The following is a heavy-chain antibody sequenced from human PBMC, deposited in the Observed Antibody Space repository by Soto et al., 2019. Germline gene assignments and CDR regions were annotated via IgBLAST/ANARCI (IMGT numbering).Heavy chain of an antibody. CDR3: ARGDCSSTSCYTLDWFDH. J-gene: IGHJ5*02. CDR2: INHSGST. CDR1: GGSFSGYY. Sequence: SETLSLTCAVYGGSFSGYYWSWIRQPPGKGLEWIGEINHSGSTNYNPSLKSRVTISVDTSKNQFSLKLSSVTAADTAVYYCARGDCSSTSCYTLDWFDHWGQGTLVTVSS. V-gene: IGHV4-34*01. D-gene: IGHD2-2*02.